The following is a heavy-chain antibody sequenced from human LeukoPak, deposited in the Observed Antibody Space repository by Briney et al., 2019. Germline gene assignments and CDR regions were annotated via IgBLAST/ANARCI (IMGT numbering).Heavy chain of an antibody. CDR1: GYTFTGYY. D-gene: IGHD6-19*01. V-gene: IGHV1-2*02. Sequence: ASVKVSCKASGYTFTGYYMHWVRQAPGQGLEWMGWINPNSGGTNYAQKFQGRVTMTRDTSISTAYMELSRLRSDDTAVYYCARLGYSSGWYLDWYFDLWGRGTLVTVSS. CDR3: ARLGYSSGWYLDWYFDL. CDR2: INPNSGGT. J-gene: IGHJ2*01.